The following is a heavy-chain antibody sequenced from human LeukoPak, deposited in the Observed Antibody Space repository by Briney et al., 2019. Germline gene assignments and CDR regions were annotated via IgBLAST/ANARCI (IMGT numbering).Heavy chain of an antibody. CDR1: GASITSGRYY. CDR3: AAGGDDAKAGY. J-gene: IGHJ4*02. V-gene: IGHV4-39*02. CDR2: IHHSGTPT. D-gene: IGHD3-16*01. Sequence: SETLSLTCSVYGASITSGRYYWGWMRQAPGKGLEWIGTIHHSGTPTFYNPSLESRVSLFSDTSRNDFSLRLRSVTAADTAVYYCAAGGDDAKAGYWGQGTLVTVSS.